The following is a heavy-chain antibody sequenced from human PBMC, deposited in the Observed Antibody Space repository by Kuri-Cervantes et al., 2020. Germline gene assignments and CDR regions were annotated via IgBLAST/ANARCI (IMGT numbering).Heavy chain of an antibody. Sequence: GGSLRLSCAASGFTFSTYSMTWVRQAPGKGLEWMAGISFDGRNIFYADSVKGRFTISRDNAKNSLYLQMNSLRAEDTAFYYCAKRGPGYYFDYWGQGTLVTVSS. V-gene: IGHV3-30*18. D-gene: IGHD3-10*01. CDR1: GFTFSTYS. CDR3: AKRGPGYYFDY. J-gene: IGHJ4*02. CDR2: ISFDGRNI.